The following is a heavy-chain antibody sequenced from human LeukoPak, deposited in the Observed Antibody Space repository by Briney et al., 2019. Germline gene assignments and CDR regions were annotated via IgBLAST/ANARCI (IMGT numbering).Heavy chain of an antibody. CDR2: ISGSGGST. CDR1: GFTFSNYA. Sequence: GGSLRLSCAATGFTFSNYAMNWVRQAPRKGLEWVSAISGSGGSTYYADSVKGRFTISRDNSKNTLYLQMNSLRAEDTAVYYCARKPVAGSFDYWGQGTLVTVSS. J-gene: IGHJ4*02. V-gene: IGHV3-23*01. CDR3: ARKPVAGSFDY. D-gene: IGHD6-19*01.